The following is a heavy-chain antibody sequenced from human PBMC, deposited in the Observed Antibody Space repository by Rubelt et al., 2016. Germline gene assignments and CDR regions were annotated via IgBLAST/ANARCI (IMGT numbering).Heavy chain of an antibody. CDR3: ARDLKDYMAFNDY. CDR1: GYTFTSYG. CDR2: NSAYNGTT. D-gene: IGHD4-11*01. J-gene: IGHJ4*02. V-gene: IGHV1-18*01. Sequence: QVQLVQSGAEVKKPGASVKVSCKASGYTFTSYGISWVRQAPGQGLEWMGWNSAYNGTTNYAQKLQGRVTRTPETSTSTADMEVRSLRYDDTAVDYCARDLKDYMAFNDYWGQGTLVTVSS.